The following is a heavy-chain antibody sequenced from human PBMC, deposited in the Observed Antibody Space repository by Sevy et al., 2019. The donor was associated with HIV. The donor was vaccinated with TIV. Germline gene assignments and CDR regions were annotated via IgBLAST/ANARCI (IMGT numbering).Heavy chain of an antibody. Sequence: ATVKVSCKASGYTFTGQYIHWVRQAPGQGLEWMGWINPNSGGTNYRQDFQGRVTLTRDTSITTAYMELSGLKSDDTAIYYCARDLRSRGYSYGSFDYWGQGTLVTVSS. J-gene: IGHJ4*02. CDR3: ARDLRSRGYSYGSFDY. CDR2: INPNSGGT. CDR1: GYTFTGQY. D-gene: IGHD5-18*01. V-gene: IGHV1-2*02.